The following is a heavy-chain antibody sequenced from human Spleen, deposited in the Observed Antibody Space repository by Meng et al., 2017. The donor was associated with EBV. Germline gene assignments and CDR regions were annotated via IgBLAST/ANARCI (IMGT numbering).Heavy chain of an antibody. CDR3: ARGRFTIAEPTAFDY. J-gene: IGHJ4*02. CDR1: GGSISRSHW. Sequence: APLQDSGPGRVKPSGTLSLTCTVSGGSISRSHWWTWVRQPPGKGLEWIGEIYHSGSTTYNPSLKSRVTISIPKSKNQFSLKLTSVTAADTAVYFCARGRFTIAEPTAFDYWGQGALVTASS. CDR2: IYHSGST. D-gene: IGHD6-13*01. V-gene: IGHV4-4*02.